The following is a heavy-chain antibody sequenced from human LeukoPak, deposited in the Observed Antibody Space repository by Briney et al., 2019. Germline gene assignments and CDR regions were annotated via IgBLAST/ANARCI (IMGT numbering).Heavy chain of an antibody. Sequence: GGSLRLSCAASGFTFSRYWMTWVRQAPGKGLEWVANIKQDGSEKYYVDSVKGRFTISRDNAKNSLYLQMNSLRAEDTAVYYCARVSLAAAGSDYWGQGTLVTVSS. CDR1: GFTFSRYW. J-gene: IGHJ4*02. CDR2: IKQDGSEK. V-gene: IGHV3-7*01. CDR3: ARVSLAAAGSDY. D-gene: IGHD6-13*01.